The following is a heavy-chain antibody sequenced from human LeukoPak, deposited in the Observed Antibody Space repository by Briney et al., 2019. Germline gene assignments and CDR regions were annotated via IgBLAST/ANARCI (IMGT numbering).Heavy chain of an antibody. CDR3: ATRSFGGVIPFDY. CDR1: GYTLTELS. CDR2: FDPEDGET. J-gene: IGHJ4*02. Sequence: EASVKVSCKVSGYTLTELSMHWVRQAPGKGLEWMGGFDPEDGETIYAQKFQGRVTMTEDTSTDTAYMELSTLRSEDTAVYYCATRSFGGVIPFDYWGREPLVTVPS. V-gene: IGHV1-24*01. D-gene: IGHD3-16*01.